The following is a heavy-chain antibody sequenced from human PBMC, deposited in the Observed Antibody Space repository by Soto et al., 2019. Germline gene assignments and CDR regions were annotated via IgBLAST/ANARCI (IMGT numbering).Heavy chain of an antibody. CDR1: GFTFSSYR. J-gene: IGHJ6*03. D-gene: IGHD2-15*01. CDR3: ARKCGGSCISYYMDV. Sequence: LRLSCAASGFTFSSYRMNCVRQAPGKGLEWVSSISSSSSYIYYADSVKGRFTISRDNAKNSLYLQMNSLRAEDTAVYYCARKCGGSCISYYMDVWGKGTTVT. CDR2: ISSSSSYI. V-gene: IGHV3-21*01.